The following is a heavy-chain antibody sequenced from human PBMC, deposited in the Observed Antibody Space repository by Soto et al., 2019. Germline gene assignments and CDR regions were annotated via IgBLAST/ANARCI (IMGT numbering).Heavy chain of an antibody. CDR3: AKDKVYSNYQYYFAS. J-gene: IGHJ4*02. Sequence: EVQLVESGGGWVQPGRSLRLSCAASGFTFENYDMHWVRQGPGKGLEWVAGISWKSGSIGYADSVRGRFTISRDNAKNSLYLQMNSLRPEDTALYYCAKDKVYSNYQYYFASWGQGTLVTVSS. V-gene: IGHV3-9*01. D-gene: IGHD4-4*01. CDR1: GFTFENYD. CDR2: ISWKSGSI.